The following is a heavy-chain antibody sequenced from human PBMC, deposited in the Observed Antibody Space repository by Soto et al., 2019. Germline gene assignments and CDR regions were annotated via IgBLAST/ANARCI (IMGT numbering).Heavy chain of an antibody. J-gene: IGHJ3*02. CDR3: ARTLAAAGKGAFDI. CDR2: IKQDGSEK. D-gene: IGHD6-13*01. CDR1: GFTFSSYW. Sequence: GGSLRLSCAASGFTFSSYWMSWVRQAPGKGLEWVANIKQDGSEKYYVDSVKGRFTISRDNAKNSLYLQMNSLRAEDTAVYYCARTLAAAGKGAFDIWGQGTMVTVSS. V-gene: IGHV3-7*01.